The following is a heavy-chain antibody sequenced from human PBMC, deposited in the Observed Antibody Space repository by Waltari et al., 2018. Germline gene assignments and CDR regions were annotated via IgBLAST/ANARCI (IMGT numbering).Heavy chain of an antibody. CDR1: GGTFSSYA. CDR2: IIPIVGSA. V-gene: IGHV1-69*01. J-gene: IGHJ6*02. CDR3: ASRQVVVVPAAIVQYYYYGMDV. D-gene: IGHD2-2*02. Sequence: QVQLVQSGAEVKKPGSSVKVSCKASGGTFSSYAISWVRQAPGQGLEWRGGIIPIVGSANSARKFHGRVTITADESTSTAYMGRSSLRSEDTAVYYCASRQVVVVPAAIVQYYYYGMDVWGQGTTVTVSS.